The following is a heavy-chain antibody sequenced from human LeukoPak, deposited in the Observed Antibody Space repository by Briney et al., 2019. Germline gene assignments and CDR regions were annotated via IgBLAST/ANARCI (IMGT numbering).Heavy chain of an antibody. CDR3: ARDPGYESWNPFWGGMDV. V-gene: IGHV3-74*01. D-gene: IGHD3-16*01. Sequence: GGSLRLSCAASGFTFSSSWMHWVRQAPGKGLVWVSRITRDGSSTTYADSVKGRFTTSRDNAKNTLYLQMDSLRDDDTAVYYCARDPGYESWNPFWGGMDVWGNGTTVIVSS. J-gene: IGHJ6*04. CDR1: GFTFSSSW. CDR2: ITRDGSST.